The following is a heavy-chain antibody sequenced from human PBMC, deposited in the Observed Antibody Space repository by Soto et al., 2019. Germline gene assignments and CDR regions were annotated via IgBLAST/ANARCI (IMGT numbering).Heavy chain of an antibody. CDR2: FDPEDGET. J-gene: IGHJ6*03. V-gene: IGHV1-24*01. Sequence: ASVKVSCKVSGYTLTELSMHWVRQAPGKGLEWMGGFDPEDGETIYAQKFQGRVTMTEDTSTDTAYMELSSLRSEDTAVYYCATGGSSRSGAGYYYMDVWGKGTTVTVSS. D-gene: IGHD6-13*01. CDR1: GYTLTELS. CDR3: ATGGSSRSGAGYYYMDV.